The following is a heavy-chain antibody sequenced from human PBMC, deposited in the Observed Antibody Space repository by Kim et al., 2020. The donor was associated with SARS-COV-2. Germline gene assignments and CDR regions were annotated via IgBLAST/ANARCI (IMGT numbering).Heavy chain of an antibody. J-gene: IGHJ4*02. V-gene: IGHV4-34*01. CDR3: ARVPVNYDSSGYPIPFDY. D-gene: IGHD3-22*01. Sequence: SETLSLTCAVYGGSFSGYYWSWIRQPPGKGLEWIGEINHSGSTNYNPSLKSRVTISVDTSKNQFSLKLSSVTAADTAVYYCARVPVNYDSSGYPIPFDYWGQGTLVTVSS. CDR2: INHSGST. CDR1: GGSFSGYY.